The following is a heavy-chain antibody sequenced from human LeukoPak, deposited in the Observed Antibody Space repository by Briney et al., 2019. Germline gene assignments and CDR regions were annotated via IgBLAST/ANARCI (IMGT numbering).Heavy chain of an antibody. CDR3: ARGNRGRAIDY. J-gene: IGHJ4*02. CDR2: INHSGST. V-gene: IGHV4-34*01. D-gene: IGHD3-10*01. CDR1: GGSIGSSY. Sequence: SETLSLTCSVSGGSIGSSYWTWIRQPPGKGLEWIGEINHSGSTNYNPSLKSRVTISVDTSKNQFSLKLSSVTAADTAVYYCARGNRGRAIDYWGQGTLVTVSS.